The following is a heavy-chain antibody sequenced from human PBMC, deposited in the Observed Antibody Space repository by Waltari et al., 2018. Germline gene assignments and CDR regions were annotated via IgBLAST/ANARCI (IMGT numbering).Heavy chain of an antibody. V-gene: IGHV4-34*01. CDR2: INHSGST. CDR1: GGSFSGYY. CDR3: ARGGGYCTNGVCYTPYYYYYGMDV. D-gene: IGHD2-8*01. Sequence: QVQLQQWGAGLLKPSETLSLTCAVYGGSFSGYYWSWIRQPPGKGLEWIGEINHSGSTNYNPSLKSRVTISVDTSKNQFSLKLSSVTAADTAVYYCARGGGYCTNGVCYTPYYYYYGMDVWGQGTTVTVSS. J-gene: IGHJ6*02.